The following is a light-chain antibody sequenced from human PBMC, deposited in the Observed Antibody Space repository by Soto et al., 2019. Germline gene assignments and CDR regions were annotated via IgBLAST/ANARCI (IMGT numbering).Light chain of an antibody. J-gene: IGKJ2*01. CDR1: QNVLYNSNSKNY. V-gene: IGKV4-1*01. Sequence: DIVMTQSPDSLAVSLGERATINCKSSQNVLYNSNSKNYLAWYQQKPGQPPKLLFYWASTRESGVPDRFSASGSGTDFTLTISSLQADDVAVYYCQQYYSPPHTFGQGTKLEIK. CDR3: QQYYSPPHT. CDR2: WAS.